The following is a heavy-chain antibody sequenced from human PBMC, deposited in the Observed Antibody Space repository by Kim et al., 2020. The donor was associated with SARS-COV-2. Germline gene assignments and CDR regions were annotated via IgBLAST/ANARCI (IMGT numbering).Heavy chain of an antibody. Sequence: ADSVNGRFTISRDNAKNSRYLQMTSLGAEDTAVYYCARDDRGYSYGYPFDYWGQGTLVTVSS. J-gene: IGHJ4*02. V-gene: IGHV3-21*01. CDR3: ARDDRGYSYGYPFDY. D-gene: IGHD5-18*01.